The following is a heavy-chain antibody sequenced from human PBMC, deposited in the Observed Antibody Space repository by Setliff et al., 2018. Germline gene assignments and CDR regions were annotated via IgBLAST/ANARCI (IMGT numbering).Heavy chain of an antibody. CDR2: ISAYNGNT. CDR1: GYTFTSYG. D-gene: IGHD6-13*01. J-gene: IGHJ5*02. CDR3: ARVLSPSSSWRGWFDP. Sequence: ASVKVSCKASGYTFTSYGISRVRQAPGQGLEWMGWISAYNGNTNYAQKLQGRVTMTTDTSTSTAYMELRSLRSDDTAVYYCARVLSPSSSWRGWFDPWGQGTLVTAPQ. V-gene: IGHV1-18*01.